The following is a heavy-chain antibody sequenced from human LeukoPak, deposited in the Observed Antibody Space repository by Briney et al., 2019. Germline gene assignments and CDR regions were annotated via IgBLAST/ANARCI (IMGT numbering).Heavy chain of an antibody. J-gene: IGHJ4*02. CDR1: GFTFGNYG. CDR2: ITDRGSGT. D-gene: IGHD1/OR15-1a*01. V-gene: IGHV3-23*01. Sequence: GGSLRLSCAASGFTFGNYGMSWFRQAPVKGLEWVSAITDRGSGTYLADSVKGRFTNSRDNSKSTLFLQMNSLRAEDTAVYYCAKDSPLGTVWGQGTLVTVSS. CDR3: AKDSPLGTV.